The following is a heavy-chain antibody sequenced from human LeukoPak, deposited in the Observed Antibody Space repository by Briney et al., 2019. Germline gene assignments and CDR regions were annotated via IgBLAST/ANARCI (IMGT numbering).Heavy chain of an antibody. Sequence: PSQTLSLTCTVSGGSISNTDYYWSWIRQPAGKGLEWIGRIYASGNTNYNPSLKGRVTMTVDTSKNQFSLNLSSVTAADTAVYYCARGRGSSWYYFDSWGQGTLVTVSS. D-gene: IGHD6-13*01. J-gene: IGHJ4*02. CDR1: GGSISNTDYY. CDR2: IYASGNT. CDR3: ARGRGSSWYYFDS. V-gene: IGHV4-61*02.